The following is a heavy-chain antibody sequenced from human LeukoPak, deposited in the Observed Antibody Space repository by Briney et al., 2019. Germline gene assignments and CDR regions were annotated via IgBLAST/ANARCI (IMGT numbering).Heavy chain of an antibody. CDR1: GLTFSNVW. D-gene: IGHD3-16*01. J-gene: IGHJ4*02. CDR3: TTAPGAYTFDY. Sequence: GGSVRLSCAASGLTFSNVWMTWVRQAPGKGLEWVGRIKRNSDGGTTYYAAPVKGRFTISRDDSRNMLYLQMSSLKTEDTAVYYCTTAPGAYTFDYWGQGTLVTVSS. CDR2: IKRNSDGGTT. V-gene: IGHV3-15*06.